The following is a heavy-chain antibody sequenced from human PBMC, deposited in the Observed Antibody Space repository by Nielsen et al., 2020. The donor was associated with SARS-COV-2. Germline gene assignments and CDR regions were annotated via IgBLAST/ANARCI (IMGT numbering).Heavy chain of an antibody. Sequence: ASVKVSCKASDNTFTTISWVRQAPGQGLEWMGRISGNNGNVKYAQNLQGRVTMTTDTSTYTVYMELKRLRSDDTAVYYCARGEVELDPGSSGELWGYYYMDVWGKGTTVTVSS. CDR3: ARGEVELDPGSSGELWGYYYMDV. CDR1: DNTFTT. V-gene: IGHV1-18*01. D-gene: IGHD1-1*01. J-gene: IGHJ6*03. CDR2: ISGNNGNV.